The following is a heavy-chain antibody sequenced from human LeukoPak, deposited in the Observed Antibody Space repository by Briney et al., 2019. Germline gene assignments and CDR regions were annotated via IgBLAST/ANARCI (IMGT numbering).Heavy chain of an antibody. V-gene: IGHV3-23*01. CDR2: ISGSDGST. CDR3: AKGGSLLWFGELFN. D-gene: IGHD3-10*01. Sequence: GGSLRLSCAASGFTFSSYAMSWVRQAPGMGLEWVSAISGSDGSTYYAESVKGRFTISRDNSKNTLYLQMNSLRAEDTAVYYCAKGGSLLWFGELFNWGQGTLVTVSS. J-gene: IGHJ4*02. CDR1: GFTFSSYA.